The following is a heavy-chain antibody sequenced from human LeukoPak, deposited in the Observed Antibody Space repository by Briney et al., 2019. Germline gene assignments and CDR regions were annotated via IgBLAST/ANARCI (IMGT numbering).Heavy chain of an antibody. Sequence: GGSLRLSCAAAGFTFSSYGMHWVLQAPDKGLEWVTFIRYDGSNKYYADSVKGRFTISRDNSKNTLYLQMNSLRAEDTAVYYCAKNIAAADSSGYYYYYMDVWGKGTTVTVSS. V-gene: IGHV3-30*02. CDR2: IRYDGSNK. D-gene: IGHD6-13*01. J-gene: IGHJ6*03. CDR3: AKNIAAADSSGYYYYYMDV. CDR1: GFTFSSYG.